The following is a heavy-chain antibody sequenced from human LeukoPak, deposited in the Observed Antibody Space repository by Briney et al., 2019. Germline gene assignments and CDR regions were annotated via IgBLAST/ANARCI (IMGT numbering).Heavy chain of an antibody. Sequence: PSETLSLTCTVSGGSISSGSYYWSWIRQPAGKGLEWIGRIYTSGSTNYNPSLKSRVTISVDTSKNQFSLKLSSVTAADTAVYYCARAVFGVVISHYYYYMDVWGKGTTVTVSS. D-gene: IGHD3-3*01. CDR1: GGSISSGSYY. J-gene: IGHJ6*03. CDR2: IYTSGST. CDR3: ARAVFGVVISHYYYYMDV. V-gene: IGHV4-61*02.